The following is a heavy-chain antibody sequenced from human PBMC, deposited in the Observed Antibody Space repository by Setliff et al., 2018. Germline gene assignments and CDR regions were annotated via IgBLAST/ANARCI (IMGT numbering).Heavy chain of an antibody. CDR1: GFTFSSYA. Sequence: GGSLRLSCAASGFTFSSYAMTWVRQAPGKGLEWVSGISGSGGATYYAASVKGRFTISRDNSKNTLYLQMNSLRAEDTAVYYCAKTRGSNWNFFYYMDVWGKGTTVTVSS. CDR2: ISGSGGAT. V-gene: IGHV3-23*01. J-gene: IGHJ6*03. CDR3: AKTRGSNWNFFYYMDV. D-gene: IGHD1-1*01.